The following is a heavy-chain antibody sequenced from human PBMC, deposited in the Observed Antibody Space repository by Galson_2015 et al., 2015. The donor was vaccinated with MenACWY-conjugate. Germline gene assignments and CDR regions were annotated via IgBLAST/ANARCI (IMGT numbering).Heavy chain of an antibody. Sequence: SLRLSCAASGITFSRCGMNWVRQAPGRGLEWISYISPGGGTKYYADSAKGRFTISRDDAENSLFLQLSSLRDEDTAVYYCSWGRNPTVNSMFLDYWGWGTQVIVSS. CDR2: ISPGGGTK. V-gene: IGHV3-48*02. J-gene: IGHJ4*02. CDR3: SWGRNPTVNSMFLDY. D-gene: IGHD3-10*02. CDR1: GITFSRCG.